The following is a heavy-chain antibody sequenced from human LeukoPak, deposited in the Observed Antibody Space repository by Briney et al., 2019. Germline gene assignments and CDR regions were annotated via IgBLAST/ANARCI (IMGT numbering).Heavy chain of an antibody. V-gene: IGHV1-18*01. CDR2: INAYNGNT. Sequence: ASVKVSCKASDYTFTSYGISWVRQAPGQGLEWMGWINAYNGNTNYAQKLQGRVTMTTDTSTSTAYMELRSLRSDDTAVYYCVATVTTSLLDYWGQGTLVTVSS. J-gene: IGHJ4*02. CDR3: VATVTTSLLDY. CDR1: DYTFTSYG. D-gene: IGHD4-17*01.